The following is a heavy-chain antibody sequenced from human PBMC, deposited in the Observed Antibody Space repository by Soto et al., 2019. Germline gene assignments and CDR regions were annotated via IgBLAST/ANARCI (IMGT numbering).Heavy chain of an antibody. CDR1: GYSFTSYW. Sequence: PGESLKISCKGSGYSFTSYWISWVRQMPGKGLEWMGRIDPSDSYTNYSPSFQGHVTISADKSIGTAYLQWSSLKASDTAMYYCARYGSGSYHWFDPWGQGTLVTVSS. CDR2: IDPSDSYT. J-gene: IGHJ5*02. D-gene: IGHD3-10*01. CDR3: ARYGSGSYHWFDP. V-gene: IGHV5-10-1*01.